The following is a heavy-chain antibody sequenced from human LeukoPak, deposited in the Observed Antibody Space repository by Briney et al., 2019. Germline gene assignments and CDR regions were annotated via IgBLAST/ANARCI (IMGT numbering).Heavy chain of an antibody. V-gene: IGHV3-30*01. Sequence: GGSLRLSCAASGFTFSSYAMHWVRQAPGKGLEWVAVISYDGSNKYYADSVKGRFTISRDNSKNTLYLQMNSLRAEDTAVYYCARGEDIVVVPAVPRSLGAFDIWGQGTMVTVSS. CDR3: ARGEDIVVVPAVPRSLGAFDI. D-gene: IGHD2-2*01. J-gene: IGHJ3*02. CDR1: GFTFSSYA. CDR2: ISYDGSNK.